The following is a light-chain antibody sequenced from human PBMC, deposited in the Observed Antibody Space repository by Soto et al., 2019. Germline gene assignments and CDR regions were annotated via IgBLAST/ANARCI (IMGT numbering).Light chain of an antibody. J-gene: IGKJ1*01. CDR2: LTS. CDR1: QALNTR. Sequence: EIVLTQSPATLSAFPGDRVTLSCRASQALNTRLAWYQHKPGQAPRLLIYLTSNRAAGVPSRFSAWGSETDFTLTISDVQPEDFALYYCHQRQSWPRTFGQGTKVDI. V-gene: IGKV3-11*01. CDR3: HQRQSWPRT.